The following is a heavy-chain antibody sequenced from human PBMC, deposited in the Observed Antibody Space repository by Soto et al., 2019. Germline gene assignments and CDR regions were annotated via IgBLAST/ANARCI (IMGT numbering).Heavy chain of an antibody. J-gene: IGHJ6*02. CDR3: ARDRDTAMVSHYYYGMDV. D-gene: IGHD5-18*01. CDR1: GGSVSSGSYY. V-gene: IGHV4-61*01. Sequence: SETLSLTCTVSGGSVSSGSYYWSWIRQPPGKGLEWIGYIYYSGSTNYNPSLKSRVTISVDTSKNQFSLKLSSVTAADTAVYYCARDRDTAMVSHYYYGMDVWGQGTPVTVYS. CDR2: IYYSGST.